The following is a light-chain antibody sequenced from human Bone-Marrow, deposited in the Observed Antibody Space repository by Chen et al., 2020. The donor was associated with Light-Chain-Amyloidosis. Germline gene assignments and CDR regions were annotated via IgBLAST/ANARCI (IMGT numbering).Light chain of an antibody. Sequence: SYVLTQPSSVSVAPGQTATIACGGNNIGSTSVHWYQQTPGQAPLLVGYDDSDRPSGIPERLSGSNSGNTATLTISRVEAGDEADYSCQVWDRSSDRPVFGGGTKLTVL. CDR2: DDS. J-gene: IGLJ3*02. CDR3: QVWDRSSDRPV. CDR1: NIGSTS. V-gene: IGLV3-21*02.